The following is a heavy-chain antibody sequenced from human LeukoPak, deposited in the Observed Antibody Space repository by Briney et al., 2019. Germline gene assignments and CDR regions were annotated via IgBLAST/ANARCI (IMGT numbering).Heavy chain of an antibody. CDR2: IKGGGGDP. CDR3: ARGGHDFNPFYW. CDR1: GFTISTYA. J-gene: IGHJ4*02. Sequence: GGSLRLSCAASGFTISTYAMGWVSQALGKGLEWVSSIKGGGGDPFYADSVKGRFTISRDNSKNTLFLQLNSLRAEDSAVYYCARGGHDFNPFYWWGQGTLVTVSS. D-gene: IGHD2-21*02. V-gene: IGHV3-23*01.